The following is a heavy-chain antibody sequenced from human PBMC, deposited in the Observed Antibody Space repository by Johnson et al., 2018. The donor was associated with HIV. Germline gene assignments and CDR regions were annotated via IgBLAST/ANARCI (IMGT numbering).Heavy chain of an antibody. V-gene: IGHV3-11*04. CDR1: GFTFSDYY. J-gene: IGHJ3*02. CDR3: ARQYRNSGSRTGAFDI. Sequence: QVQLVESGGGLVKPGGSLRLSCAVSGFTFSDYYMSWIRQAPGKGLEWISYISGGGIAIYYADSVRGRFTISRDNAKNSLYLQMNSLRAEDTAVYYCARQYRNSGSRTGAFDIWGQGTMVTVSS. CDR2: ISGGGIAI. D-gene: IGHD1-26*01.